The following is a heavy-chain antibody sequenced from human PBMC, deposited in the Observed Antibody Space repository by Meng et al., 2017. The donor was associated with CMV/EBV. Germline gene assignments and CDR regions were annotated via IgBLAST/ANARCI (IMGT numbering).Heavy chain of an antibody. CDR2: IYPGDSDT. Sequence: GESLKISCKGSGYSFTSYWIGWVRQMPGKGLEWTGIIYPGDSDTRYSPSFQGQVTISADKSISTAYLQWSSLKASDTAMYYCARSGYCSSTSCYTAYGMDVWGQGTTVTVSS. D-gene: IGHD2-2*02. V-gene: IGHV5-51*01. CDR3: ARSGYCSSTSCYTAYGMDV. CDR1: GYSFTSYW. J-gene: IGHJ6*02.